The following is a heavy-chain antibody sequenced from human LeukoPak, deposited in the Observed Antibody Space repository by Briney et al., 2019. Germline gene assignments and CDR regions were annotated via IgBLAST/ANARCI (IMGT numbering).Heavy chain of an antibody. CDR1: GFSFGGYA. CDR3: AKRYCGSTSCPSPFYFFDY. D-gene: IGHD2-2*01. CDR2: ILGSGSSI. V-gene: IGHV3-23*01. J-gene: IGHJ4*02. Sequence: GGSLRLSCAASGFSFGGYAMNWVRQAPGKGLEWVSSILGSGSSIYYADSVKGRFTISRDNSKNTLYLQMNSLRAEDTAIYYCAKRYCGSTSCPSPFYFFDYWGQGTLVTVSS.